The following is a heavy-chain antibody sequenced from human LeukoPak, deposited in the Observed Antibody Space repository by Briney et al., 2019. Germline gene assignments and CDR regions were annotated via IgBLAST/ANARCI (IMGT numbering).Heavy chain of an antibody. V-gene: IGHV4-39*01. CDR2: IYYSGST. CDR1: GGSISSDSYY. CDR3: ASLAVAGLSEGY. Sequence: NPSETLSLTCTVSGGSISSDSYYWAWIRQPPGKGLEWIASIYYSGSTYYNPSLKSRVTISVDTSRNQFSLKLNSVTAADTAVYHCASLAVAGLSEGYWGQGTLVIVSS. J-gene: IGHJ4*02. D-gene: IGHD6-19*01.